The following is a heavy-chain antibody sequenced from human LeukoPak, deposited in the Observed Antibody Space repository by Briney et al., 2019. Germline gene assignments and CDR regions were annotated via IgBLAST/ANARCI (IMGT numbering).Heavy chain of an antibody. V-gene: IGHV4/OR15-8*01. D-gene: IGHD3-9*01. J-gene: IGHJ4*02. Sequence: SETLSLTCVVSGGSIISNNWWMWVRRPPGKGLEWIGEIYHSGSTNYNSSLKSRVTMSLDKSQNQFSLRLSSVAAADTAVYFCAREGYDILTGYYLPDWGQGTLVTVSS. CDR2: IYHSGST. CDR3: AREGYDILTGYYLPD. CDR1: GGSIISNNW.